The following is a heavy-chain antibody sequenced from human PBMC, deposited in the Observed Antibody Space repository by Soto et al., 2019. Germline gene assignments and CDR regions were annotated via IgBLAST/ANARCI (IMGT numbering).Heavy chain of an antibody. V-gene: IGHV5-51*01. CDR2: IYPGDSDT. CDR3: ARNSPGYYYGMDV. J-gene: IGHJ6*02. Sequence: RGASLKISCKGSGYSFTSYWIGWVRQMPGKGLEWMGIIYPGDSDTRYSPSFQGQVTISADKSISTAYLQWSSLKASDTAMYYCARNSPGYYYGMDVWGQGTTVTVSS. CDR1: GYSFTSYW. D-gene: IGHD5-18*01.